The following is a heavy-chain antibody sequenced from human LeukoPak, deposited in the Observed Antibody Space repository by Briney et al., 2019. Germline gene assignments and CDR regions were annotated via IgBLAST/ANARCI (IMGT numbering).Heavy chain of an antibody. V-gene: IGHV3-53*05. CDR2: IYTGDGT. CDR1: GFTVSSNY. CDR3: ARETGKYYDFWSGYAFDI. J-gene: IGHJ3*02. Sequence: GGSLRLSCAASGFTVSSNYMTRVRQAPGKGLEWVSVIYTGDGTFFADSVKGRFTISRDNSKNTLYLQMNSLRAEDTAVYYCARETGKYYDFWSGYAFDIWGQGTMVTVSS. D-gene: IGHD3-3*01.